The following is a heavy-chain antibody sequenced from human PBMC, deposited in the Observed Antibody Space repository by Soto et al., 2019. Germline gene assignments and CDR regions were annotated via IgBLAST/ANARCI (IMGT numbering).Heavy chain of an antibody. Sequence: PSETLSLTCAVSGGSISSYYLSWIRQPAGKGLEWIGRIYTSGSTNYNPSLKSRVTMSVDTSKNQFSLKLSSVTAADTAVYYCAREVPAAITPCYYYGMDVWGQGTTVTVSS. CDR3: AREVPAAITPCYYYGMDV. CDR2: IYTSGST. D-gene: IGHD2-2*01. CDR1: GGSISSYY. J-gene: IGHJ6*02. V-gene: IGHV4-4*07.